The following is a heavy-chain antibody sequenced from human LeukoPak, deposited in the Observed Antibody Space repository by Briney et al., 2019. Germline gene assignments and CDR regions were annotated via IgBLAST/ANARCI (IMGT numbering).Heavy chain of an antibody. V-gene: IGHV3-74*01. D-gene: IGHD3-10*01. CDR1: GFTFRSYW. CDR3: ARHNYGYDY. Sequence: GRSLRLSCAASGFTFRSYWMHWVRQAPGKGLVWVSHIHSDGSSTSYADSVQGRFTISRDNAKNTLYLQMNSLRAEDTAVYYCARHNYGYDYLGQGTLVTVSS. CDR2: IHSDGSST. J-gene: IGHJ4*02.